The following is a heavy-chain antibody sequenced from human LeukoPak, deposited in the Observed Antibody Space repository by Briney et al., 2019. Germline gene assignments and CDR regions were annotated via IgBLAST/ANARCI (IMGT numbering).Heavy chain of an antibody. Sequence: PGGSLRLSCAASGFTFSTYSVKWVRQAPGKGLEWVSYISDSGAMYYADSVRGRFTISRENAQNSLFLQMNSLRAEDTAVYYCARDGGYRGYDADCWGQGTLVTVSS. CDR3: ARDGGYRGYDADC. J-gene: IGHJ4*02. CDR1: GFTFSTYS. V-gene: IGHV3-48*01. D-gene: IGHD5-12*01. CDR2: ISDSGAM.